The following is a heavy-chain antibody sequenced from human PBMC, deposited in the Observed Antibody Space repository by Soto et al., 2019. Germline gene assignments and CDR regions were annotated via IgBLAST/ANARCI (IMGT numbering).Heavy chain of an antibody. CDR1: GYSFTSYW. CDR2: IYPGDSDT. CDR3: ARQGSLVTPYYYYGMDV. Sequence: PGESLKISCKGSGYSFTSYWIGWVRQMPGKGLEWMGIIYPGDSDTRYSPSFQGQVTISADKSISTAYLQWSSLKASDTAMYYCARQGSLVTPYYYYGMDVWGQGTTVTVSS. D-gene: IGHD6-13*01. V-gene: IGHV5-51*01. J-gene: IGHJ6*02.